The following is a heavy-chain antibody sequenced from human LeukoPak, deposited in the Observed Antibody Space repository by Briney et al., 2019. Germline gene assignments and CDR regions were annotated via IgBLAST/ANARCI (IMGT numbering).Heavy chain of an antibody. CDR3: ARVPLGYFDY. V-gene: IGHV4-39*07. CDR1: GGSISSGTYY. J-gene: IGHJ4*02. CDR2: IYHSGST. Sequence: PSESLSLTCTVSGGSISSGTYYWGYIRQPAGKGLEWIGSIYHSGSTYYNPSLKSRVTISVDTSKNQFSLKLSSVTAADTAVYYCARVPLGYFDYWGQGTLVTVSS.